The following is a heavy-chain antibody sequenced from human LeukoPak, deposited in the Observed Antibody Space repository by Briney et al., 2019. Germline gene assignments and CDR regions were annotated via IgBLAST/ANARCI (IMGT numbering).Heavy chain of an antibody. CDR1: GYTFTTHY. D-gene: IGHD3-22*01. J-gene: IGHJ3*02. V-gene: IGHV1-46*01. CDR2: INPSGLWS. CDR3: ARADYYDLGYAFDI. Sequence: GASVKVSCKASGYTFTTHYMHWVRQAPGQGLEWMGVINPSGLWSSSAQKFQGRVTMTRDTSTSTDYLELRSLRSDDTAIYYCARADYYDLGYAFDIWGQGTMVTVSS.